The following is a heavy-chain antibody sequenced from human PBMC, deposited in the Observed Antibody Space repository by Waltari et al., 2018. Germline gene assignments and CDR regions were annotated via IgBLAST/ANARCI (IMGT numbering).Heavy chain of an antibody. J-gene: IGHJ4*02. CDR1: GFTLSSYS. CDR2: IWYDGSNP. V-gene: IGHV3-33*01. Sequence: QVQLVESGGGVVQPGRSLRLSCAASGFTLSSYSMTWVRQAPGKGLEWVAVIWYDGSNPNYADSVKGRFTISRDNSKNTLYLQLNSLRAEDTAVYYCARDKWELNYWGQGTLVTVSS. CDR3: ARDKWELNY. D-gene: IGHD1-26*01.